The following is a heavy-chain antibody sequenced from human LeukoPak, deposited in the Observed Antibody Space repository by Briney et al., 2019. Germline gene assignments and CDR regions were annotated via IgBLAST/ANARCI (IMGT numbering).Heavy chain of an antibody. CDR1: GGTFSSYT. D-gene: IGHD2-15*01. Sequence: ASVKVSCKASGGTFSSYTISWVRQAPGQGLEWMGRIIPILGIANYAQKLQGRVTMTTDTSTSTAYMELGSLRSDDTAVYYCARYNGYCSGGSCYHFDYWGQGTLVTVSS. CDR3: ARYNGYCSGGSCYHFDY. CDR2: IIPILGIA. J-gene: IGHJ4*02. V-gene: IGHV1-69*02.